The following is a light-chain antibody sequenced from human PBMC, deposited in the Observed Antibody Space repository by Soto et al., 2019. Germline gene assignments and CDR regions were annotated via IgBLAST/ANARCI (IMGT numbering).Light chain of an antibody. CDR3: QKYNNWPPTT. V-gene: IGKV3-15*01. CDR1: QSVSSN. J-gene: IGKJ5*01. Sequence: EIVMTQSPATLSVSPGERATLSCRASQSVSSNLAWYQQKPGQAPRLLIYGASTRATGIPARFSGSGSGTGFTLPISSLHSEDFAVYYCQKYNNWPPTTFGQGTRLEIK. CDR2: GAS.